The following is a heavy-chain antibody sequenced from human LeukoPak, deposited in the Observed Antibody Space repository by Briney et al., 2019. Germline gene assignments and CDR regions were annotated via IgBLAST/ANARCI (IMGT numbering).Heavy chain of an antibody. V-gene: IGHV3-9*03. CDR3: AKGGGNSNYPWFDP. D-gene: IGHD4-11*01. J-gene: IGHJ5*02. CDR2: ISWNSGII. Sequence: GRSLRLSCAASGVTFDDYAMRWVRQAPGKGLEWVSGISWNSGIIGDEDSVTSRFTISRDNAKNPLYLQMNSLRAEDMALYYCAKGGGNSNYPWFDPWGQGTLVTVSS. CDR1: GVTFDDYA.